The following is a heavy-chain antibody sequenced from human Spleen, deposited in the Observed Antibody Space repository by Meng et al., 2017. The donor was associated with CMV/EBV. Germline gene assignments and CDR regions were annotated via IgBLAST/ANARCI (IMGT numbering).Heavy chain of an antibody. D-gene: IGHD2-21*01. J-gene: IGHJ4*02. CDR2: ISYDGDKK. CDR3: ARVWWELPDN. Sequence: GESLKISCVGSGYSFGNYAMHWVRQAPGKGLEWVAVISYDGDKKFYTDSVKGRFTISRDNSKNTLILQMNSLRTEDTAVYYCARVWWELPDNWGQGTLVTVSS. CDR1: GYSFGNYA. V-gene: IGHV3-30*04.